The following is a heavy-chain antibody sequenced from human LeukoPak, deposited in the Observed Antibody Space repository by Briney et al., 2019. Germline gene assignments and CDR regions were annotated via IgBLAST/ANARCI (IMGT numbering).Heavy chain of an antibody. CDR3: ARVEQLQDHYYFYMDV. Sequence: GASVKVSCKASGYTFTNYGFCWVRQAPGQGLEWMGWISAYQGNTKYAQKLQGRVTMTTDTSTRTAYMELRSLRSDDTAVYYCARVEQLQDHYYFYMDVWGKGTTVTVSS. J-gene: IGHJ6*03. V-gene: IGHV1-18*01. CDR1: GYTFTNYG. CDR2: ISAYQGNT. D-gene: IGHD6-19*01.